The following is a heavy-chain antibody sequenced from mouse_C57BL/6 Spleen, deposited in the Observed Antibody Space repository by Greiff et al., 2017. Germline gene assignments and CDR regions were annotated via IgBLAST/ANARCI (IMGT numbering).Heavy chain of an antibody. CDR3: ANYYGSSYDAMDY. J-gene: IGHJ4*01. CDR2: IWRGGST. CDR1: GFSLTSYG. V-gene: IGHV2-5*01. Sequence: VQGVESGPGLVQPSQSLSITCTVSGFSLTSYGVHWVRQSPGKGLEWLGVIWRGGSTDYNAAFMSRLSITKDNSKGQVFFKMNSLQADDTAIYXCANYYGSSYDAMDYWGQGTSVTVSS. D-gene: IGHD1-1*01.